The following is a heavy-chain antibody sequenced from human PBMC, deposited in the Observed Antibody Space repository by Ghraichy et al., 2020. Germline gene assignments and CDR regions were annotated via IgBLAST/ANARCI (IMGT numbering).Heavy chain of an antibody. J-gene: IGHJ4*02. CDR3: AGRRLQNDY. D-gene: IGHD6-6*01. CDR2: IDYSGST. V-gene: IGHV4-31*03. Sequence: SQTLSHTCTVSGGSINSGGYYWSWIHQHPGTGLEWIGYIDYSGSTYYNPSLKSRVTISVDTSKNQFSLELTSLTAADTAVYYCAGRRLQNDYWGQGTLVTVSS. CDR1: GGSINSGGYY.